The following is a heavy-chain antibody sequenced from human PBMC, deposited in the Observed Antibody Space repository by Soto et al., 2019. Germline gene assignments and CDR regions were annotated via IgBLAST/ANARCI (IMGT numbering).Heavy chain of an antibody. Sequence: ASVKVSCKASGYTFTSYGISWVRQAPGQGLEWMGWISAYNGNTNYAQKLQGRVTMTTDTSTSTAYMELRSLRSDDTAVYYCAIARLLLGYFDYWGQGTLVTVSS. J-gene: IGHJ4*02. CDR2: ISAYNGNT. CDR3: AIARLLLGYFDY. D-gene: IGHD2-15*01. V-gene: IGHV1-18*04. CDR1: GYTFTSYG.